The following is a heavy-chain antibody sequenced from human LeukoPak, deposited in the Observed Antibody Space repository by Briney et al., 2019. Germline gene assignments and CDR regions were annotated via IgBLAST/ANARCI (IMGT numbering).Heavy chain of an antibody. V-gene: IGHV3-72*01. D-gene: IGHD5-12*01. CDR3: ARASSRSGYDQEQYFYHGMDV. Sequence: GGSLRLSCAASGFTFSDQYMDWVRQDPGKGLEWVGRSRNKANSHTTEYAASVKGRFTISRDESKNSLYLQMDSLKTEDTAVYYCARASSRSGYDQEQYFYHGMDVWGQGTTVTASS. J-gene: IGHJ6*02. CDR1: GFTFSDQY. CDR2: SRNKANSHTT.